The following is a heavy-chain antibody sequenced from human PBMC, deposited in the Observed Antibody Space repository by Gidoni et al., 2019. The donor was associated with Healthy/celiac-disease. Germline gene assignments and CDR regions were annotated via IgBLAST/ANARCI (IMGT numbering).Heavy chain of an antibody. CDR1: GFTFSSSA. V-gene: IGHV3-23*04. CDR3: AKWVGAQVVTTVVTLDY. CDR2: ISGSGGST. J-gene: IGHJ4*02. D-gene: IGHD4-17*01. Sequence: EVQLVESGGGLVQPGGSLRLSCAASGFTFSSSAMSWVRQAPGKGLEWVSAISGSGGSTYYADSVKGRFTISRDNSKNTLYLQMNSLRAEDTAVYYCAKWVGAQVVTTVVTLDYWGQGTLVTVSS.